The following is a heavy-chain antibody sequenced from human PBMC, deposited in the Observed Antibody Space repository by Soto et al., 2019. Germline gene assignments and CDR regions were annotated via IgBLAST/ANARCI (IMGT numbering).Heavy chain of an antibody. CDR3: ARSLGSKNAFDI. V-gene: IGHV3-74*01. Sequence: GGSLRLSCAASGFTFSSYWMSWVRRAPGKGLEWVSRIDSDESSTNYADSVKGRFTISRDNVKNTLYLQMNSLRAEDTAIYYCARSLGSKNAFDIWGPGTKVTVSS. D-gene: IGHD3-16*01. J-gene: IGHJ3*02. CDR1: GFTFSSYW. CDR2: IDSDESST.